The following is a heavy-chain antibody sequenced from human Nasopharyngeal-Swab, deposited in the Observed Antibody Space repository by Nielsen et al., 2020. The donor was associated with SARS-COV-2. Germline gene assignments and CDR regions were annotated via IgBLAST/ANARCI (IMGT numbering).Heavy chain of an antibody. CDR1: GFTFSSYS. V-gene: IGHV3-21*01. Sequence: GEFLKISCAASGFTFSSYSMNWVRQAPGKGLEWVSSISSSSSYIYYADSVKGRFTISRDNAKNSLYLQMNSLRAEDTAVYYCARTRTVDYWGQGTLVTVSS. D-gene: IGHD4-17*01. J-gene: IGHJ4*02. CDR2: ISSSSSYI. CDR3: ARTRTVDY.